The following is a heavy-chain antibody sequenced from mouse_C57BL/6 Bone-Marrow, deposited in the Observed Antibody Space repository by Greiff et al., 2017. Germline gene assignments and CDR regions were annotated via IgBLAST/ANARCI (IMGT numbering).Heavy chain of an antibody. V-gene: IGHV5-6*01. CDR3: ARPPGSSFHWYFDV. Sequence: EVKLMESGGDLVKPGGSLKLSCAASGFTFSSYGMSWVRQTPDKRLEWVATISSGGSYTYYPDSVKGRFTISRDNAKHTLYLQMSSLKSEDTAMYYCARPPGSSFHWYFDVWGTGTTVTVSS. CDR2: ISSGGSYT. D-gene: IGHD1-1*01. J-gene: IGHJ1*03. CDR1: GFTFSSYG.